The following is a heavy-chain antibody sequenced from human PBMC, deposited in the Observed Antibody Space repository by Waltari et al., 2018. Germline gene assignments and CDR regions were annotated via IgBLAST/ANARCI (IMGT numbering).Heavy chain of an antibody. J-gene: IGHJ6*02. CDR1: GFSFGSFG. V-gene: IGHV3-33*01. CDR2: IWYDGSEK. CDR3: AVTTGGYDGMGV. D-gene: IGHD6-13*01. Sequence: VQLVEAGGGVFTPVRSLRLSCAALGFSFGSFGMHWVRRAPGKGLEWVAIIWYDGSEKYYADSVKGRFTISRDNSKNTVDLQMNSLRAEDTAVYYCAVTTGGYDGMGVWGQGTTVTVSS.